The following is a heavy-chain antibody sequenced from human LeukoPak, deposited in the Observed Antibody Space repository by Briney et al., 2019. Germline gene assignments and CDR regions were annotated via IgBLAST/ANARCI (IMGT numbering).Heavy chain of an antibody. CDR2: IYSGGGT. J-gene: IGHJ4*02. CDR3: ARDQVPALAN. V-gene: IGHV3-66*01. CDR1: GFTVSGNY. D-gene: IGHD5-18*01. Sequence: GWSLRLSCAASGFTVSGNYMSWVRQAPGKGLEWVSIIYSGGGTYYADSVKGRFTISRDNSKNTLYLQMNSLRAEDTAVYYCARDQVPALANWGQGTLVTVSS.